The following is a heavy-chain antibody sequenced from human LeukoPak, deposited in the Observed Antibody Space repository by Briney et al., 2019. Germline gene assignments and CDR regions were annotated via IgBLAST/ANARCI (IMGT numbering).Heavy chain of an antibody. CDR3: ARDGEGSGYYNFDY. CDR2: TYSGGRP. CDR1: GFTVSSNY. D-gene: IGHD3-22*01. Sequence: GGSLRLSCAASGFTVSSNYISWVRQAPGKGLEWVSITYSGGRPHYADSVKGRLNNRRGNYKNTLYLQKHSVRGEDTGVYHCARDGEGSGYYNFDYWGQGALVTVSS. V-gene: IGHV3-53*01. J-gene: IGHJ4*02.